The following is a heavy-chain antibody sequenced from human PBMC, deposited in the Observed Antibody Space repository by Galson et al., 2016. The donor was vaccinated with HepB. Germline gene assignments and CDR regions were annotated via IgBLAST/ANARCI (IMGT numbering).Heavy chain of an antibody. CDR1: GFTFTAYG. D-gene: IGHD3-22*01. Sequence: SVKVSCKASGFTFTAYGISWVRQAPGQGLEWMGWINAYNGNTNYAQSFQGRVTMTTDTSTGTAYMELWNLRSDDTALYYCARVDEGYYYLIDYWGQGTLVTVSS. J-gene: IGHJ4*02. CDR3: ARVDEGYYYLIDY. V-gene: IGHV1-18*01. CDR2: INAYNGNT.